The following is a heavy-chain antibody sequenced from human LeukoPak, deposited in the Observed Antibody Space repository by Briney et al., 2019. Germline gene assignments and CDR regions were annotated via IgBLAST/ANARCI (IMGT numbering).Heavy chain of an antibody. CDR3: AKDPRAYGSGSYYSPYYD. D-gene: IGHD3-10*01. CDR2: KSYDGSNK. J-gene: IGHJ4*02. CDR1: GFTFSSYG. Sequence: PGGSLRLSCAASGFTFSSYGMHWVRQAPGKGLEWVAVKSYDGSNKYYADSVKGRFTISRDNSKNTLYLQMNSLRAEDTAVYYCAKDPRAYGSGSYYSPYYDWGQGTLVTVSS. V-gene: IGHV3-30*18.